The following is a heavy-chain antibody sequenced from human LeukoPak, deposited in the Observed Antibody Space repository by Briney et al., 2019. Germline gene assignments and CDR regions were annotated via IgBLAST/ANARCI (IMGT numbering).Heavy chain of an antibody. D-gene: IGHD2-15*01. V-gene: IGHV1-2*06. J-gene: IGHJ4*02. CDR1: GYTFTGYY. CDR2: INPSSGDT. CDR3: ARGVEVPDFDY. Sequence: ASVKVSXKASGYTFTGYYMHWVRQAPGQGLEWMGRINPSSGDTNYAQKFQGRVTMTRDTSISTAYMELRRLRSEDTAVYYCARGVEVPDFDYWGQGTLVTVSS.